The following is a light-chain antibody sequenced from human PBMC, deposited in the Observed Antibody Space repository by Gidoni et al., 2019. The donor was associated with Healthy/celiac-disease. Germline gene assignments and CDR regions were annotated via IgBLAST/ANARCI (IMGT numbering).Light chain of an antibody. J-gene: IGKJ4*01. CDR3: QQSYSTPLT. V-gene: IGKV1-39*01. Sequence: DIQMTQSPSSLSASVGDRVTITCRASQSISSYLNWYQQNPGKAPKLLIYAASSLQSGVPSRFSGSGSGTDFTLTISSLQPEDFATYYCQQSYSTPLTFGGGTQVEIK. CDR2: AAS. CDR1: QSISSY.